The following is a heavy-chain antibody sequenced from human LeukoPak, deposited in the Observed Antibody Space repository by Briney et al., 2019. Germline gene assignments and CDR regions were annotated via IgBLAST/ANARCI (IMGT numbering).Heavy chain of an antibody. D-gene: IGHD6-6*01. V-gene: IGHV3-23*01. CDR3: AREYSSSTGKASDY. CDR2: ISGSGGST. Sequence: GGSLRLSCAASGFTFDDYAMHWVRQAPGKGLEWVSSISGSGGSTYYADSVKGRFTISRDNSKNTLYLQMNSLRAEDTAVYYCAREYSSSTGKASDYWGQGALVTVSS. J-gene: IGHJ4*02. CDR1: GFTFDDYA.